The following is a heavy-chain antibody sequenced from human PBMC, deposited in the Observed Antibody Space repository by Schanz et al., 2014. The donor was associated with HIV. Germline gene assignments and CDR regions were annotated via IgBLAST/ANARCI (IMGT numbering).Heavy chain of an antibody. CDR1: GFTFSNYG. Sequence: QVQLVESGGGVVQPGRSLRLSCAASGFTFSNYGMNWVRQAPGKGLEWVAVISYDGSNKYYGDSSKGRFTISRDNSKNTLYLQMNSLRAEDTAVYYCAKDEGGGYYYYGMDVWGQGTTVTVSS. V-gene: IGHV3-30*18. D-gene: IGHD3-16*01. CDR2: ISYDGSNK. CDR3: AKDEGGGYYYYGMDV. J-gene: IGHJ6*02.